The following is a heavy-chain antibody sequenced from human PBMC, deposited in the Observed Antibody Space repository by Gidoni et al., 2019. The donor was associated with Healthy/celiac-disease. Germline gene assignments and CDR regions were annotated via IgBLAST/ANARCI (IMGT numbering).Heavy chain of an antibody. J-gene: IGHJ4*02. CDR1: GFTFRSDA. CDR3: AKDHSGYALRTLDY. Sequence: EVQLLESGGGLVQPGGSLRLSCAASGFTFRSDAMSWVRQAPGKGLEWVSAISGSGGSTYYADSVKGRFTISRDNSKNTLYLQMNSLRAEDTAVYYCAKDHSGYALRTLDYWGQGTLVTVSS. D-gene: IGHD5-12*01. V-gene: IGHV3-23*01. CDR2: ISGSGGST.